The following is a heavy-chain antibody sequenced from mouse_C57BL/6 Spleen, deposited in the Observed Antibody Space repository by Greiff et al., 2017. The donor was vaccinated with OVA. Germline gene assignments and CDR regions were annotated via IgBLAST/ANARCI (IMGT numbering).Heavy chain of an antibody. V-gene: IGHV1-52*01. J-gene: IGHJ1*03. Sequence: QVQLQQPGAELVRPGSSVKLSCKASGYTFTSYWMHWVKQRPIQGLEWIGNIDPSDSETHYNQKFKDKATLTVDKSSSTAYLQLSSLTSEDSAVYYCARYGAYYGSSWWYFDVWGTGTTVTVSS. CDR2: IDPSDSET. CDR1: GYTFTSYW. D-gene: IGHD1-1*01. CDR3: ARYGAYYGSSWWYFDV.